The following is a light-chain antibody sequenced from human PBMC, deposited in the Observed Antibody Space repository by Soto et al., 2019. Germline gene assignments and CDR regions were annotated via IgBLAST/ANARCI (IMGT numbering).Light chain of an antibody. CDR3: QQRDSWPLT. Sequence: EIVLTQSPATLSLSPGERTTLSCRASQSVGRTLAWFQQKPGQAPRLLIYDASNRATGIPARLTGSGSGTDFTLTIRSLEPEDFAIYYCQQRDSWPLTFGGGTKVDIK. CDR2: DAS. J-gene: IGKJ4*01. V-gene: IGKV3-11*01. CDR1: QSVGRT.